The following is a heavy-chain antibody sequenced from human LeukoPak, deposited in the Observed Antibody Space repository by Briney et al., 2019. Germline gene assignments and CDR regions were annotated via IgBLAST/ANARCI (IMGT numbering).Heavy chain of an antibody. J-gene: IGHJ4*02. Sequence: LPGGSLRLSCVASGFTVRSYWMHWVRQAPGKGLEWVSGIYGDARSTSYADFVRGRSTFSRDYAKTTSHLQVNSLRAEDTAVYYCARDQLYCSGGYCYFDSWGQGILVTVSS. D-gene: IGHD2-15*01. CDR1: GFTVRSYW. V-gene: IGHV3-74*01. CDR3: ARDQLYCSGGYCYFDS. CDR2: IYGDARST.